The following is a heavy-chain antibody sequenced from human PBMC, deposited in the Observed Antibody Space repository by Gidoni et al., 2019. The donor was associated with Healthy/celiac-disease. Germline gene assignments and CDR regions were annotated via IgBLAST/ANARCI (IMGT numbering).Heavy chain of an antibody. CDR1: GGSISSGDYY. J-gene: IGHJ6*02. Sequence: QVQLQESGPGLVKPSQTLSLTCTVSGGSISSGDYYWSWIRQPPGKGLEWIVYIYYSGSTYYNPSLKSRVTISVDTSKNQFSLKLSSVTAADTAVYYCARVGDGYNYSHYYYGMDVWGQGTTVTVSS. V-gene: IGHV4-30-4*01. D-gene: IGHD5-12*01. CDR2: IYYSGST. CDR3: ARVGDGYNYSHYYYGMDV.